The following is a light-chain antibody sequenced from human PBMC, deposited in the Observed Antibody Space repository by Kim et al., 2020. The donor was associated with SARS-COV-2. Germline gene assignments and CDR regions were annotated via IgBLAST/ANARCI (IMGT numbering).Light chain of an antibody. J-gene: IGLJ1*01. Sequence: QSALTQPASVSGSPGQSITISCTGTSSDVGGYNFVSWYQQHPGNAPKLIIYDVSSRPSGVSNRFSGSKSDNTASLTISGLQAEDEADYYCTAFASSNPCFFGTGTKVTVL. CDR3: TAFASSNPCF. CDR1: SSDVGGYNF. V-gene: IGLV2-14*01. CDR2: DVS.